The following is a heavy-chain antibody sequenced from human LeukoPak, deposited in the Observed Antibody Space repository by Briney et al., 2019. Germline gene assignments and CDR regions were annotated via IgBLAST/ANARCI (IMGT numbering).Heavy chain of an antibody. J-gene: IGHJ4*02. D-gene: IGHD3-16*01. CDR1: GGSISSSSYY. CDR2: IYYSGST. V-gene: IGHV4-39*07. Sequence: SETLSLTCTVSGGSISSSSYYWGWIRQPPGKGLEWIGSIYYSGSTYYNPSLKSRVTISVDTAKNQFSLKLSSVTAADTAVYYCARVHYGHSNFDYWGQGTLVTVSS. CDR3: ARVHYGHSNFDY.